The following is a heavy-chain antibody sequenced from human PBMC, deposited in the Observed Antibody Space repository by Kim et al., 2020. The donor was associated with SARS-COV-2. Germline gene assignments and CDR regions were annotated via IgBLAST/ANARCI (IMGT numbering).Heavy chain of an antibody. D-gene: IGHD6-13*01. J-gene: IGHJ4*02. CDR1: GFTLSHYA. V-gene: IGHV3-23*01. Sequence: GGSLRLSCAASGFTLSHYAMSWVRQAPGKGLEGVSASCGSGGCTYYTDSVKGRFTISRDDSKSTLILQMDSLRVEDTAVYFCAKGAAGSFDYWVQGTLVT. CDR3: AKGAAGSFDY. CDR2: SCGSGGCT.